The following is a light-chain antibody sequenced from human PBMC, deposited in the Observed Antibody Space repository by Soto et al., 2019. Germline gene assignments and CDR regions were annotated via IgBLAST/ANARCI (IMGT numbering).Light chain of an antibody. CDR1: QSISSY. CDR3: QQSYSTPGWT. J-gene: IGKJ1*01. V-gene: IGKV1-39*01. Sequence: DIQMTQSPSSLSASVGDRVTITCRASQSISSYLNWYQQKPGKAPKLLIYAASSLQSGVPSRFSGCGSGTDFTLTISSLQPEDFATYYYQQSYSTPGWTFGQGTKVEIK. CDR2: AAS.